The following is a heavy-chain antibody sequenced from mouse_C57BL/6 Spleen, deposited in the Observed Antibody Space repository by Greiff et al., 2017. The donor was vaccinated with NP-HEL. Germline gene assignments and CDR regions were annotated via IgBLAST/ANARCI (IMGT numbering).Heavy chain of an antibody. CDR1: GFNIKDDY. D-gene: IGHD1-1*01. CDR2: IDPENGDT. CDR3: TLYDYGSSYVYAMDY. Sequence: EVQLQQSGAELVRPGASVKLSCTASGFNIKDDYMHWVKQRPEQGLEWIGWIDPENGDTEYASKFQGKATITADTSSNTAYLQLSSLTSEDTAVYYCTLYDYGSSYVYAMDYWGQGTSVTVSS. J-gene: IGHJ4*01. V-gene: IGHV14-4*01.